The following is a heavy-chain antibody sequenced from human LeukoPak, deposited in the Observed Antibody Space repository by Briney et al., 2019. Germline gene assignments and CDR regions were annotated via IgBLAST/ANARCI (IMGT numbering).Heavy chain of an antibody. CDR3: ARGQGTVTTH. Sequence: SETLSLTCTVSGGSISSYYWTWIRQPPGKGLEWIGEINHSGNANYNPSLKSRVTISLDMSENHFSLKLTSVTAADTAVYYCARGQGTVTTHWGQGTLVTVSS. V-gene: IGHV4-34*01. D-gene: IGHD4-17*01. CDR1: GGSISSYY. J-gene: IGHJ4*02. CDR2: INHSGNA.